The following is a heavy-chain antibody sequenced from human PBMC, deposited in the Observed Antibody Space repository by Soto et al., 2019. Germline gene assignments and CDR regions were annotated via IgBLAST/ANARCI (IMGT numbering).Heavy chain of an antibody. CDR1: GVTFKDYG. V-gene: IGHV3-30*03. CDR2: ISYDGKQT. CDR3: ARDGWGSNWYFDL. D-gene: IGHD3-16*01. Sequence: HPGGSLRLSCGAPGVTFKDYGMHWVRQAPGKGLEWVAVISYDGKQTYYADSVKGRFTISKDKSKRTLFLQMNSLRVDDTAVYYCARDGWGSNWYFDLWGRGTLVTVS. J-gene: IGHJ2*01.